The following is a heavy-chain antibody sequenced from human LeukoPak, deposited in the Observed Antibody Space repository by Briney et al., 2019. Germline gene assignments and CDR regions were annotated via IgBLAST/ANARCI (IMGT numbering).Heavy chain of an antibody. D-gene: IGHD2-2*01. CDR2: IYTSGST. J-gene: IGHJ5*02. CDR1: GGSISSGSYY. V-gene: IGHV4-61*02. CDR3: ARAEYRRGFDP. Sequence: KPSQTLSLTCTVSGGSISSGSYYWSWIRQPAGKGLEWIGRIYTSGSTNYNPSLKSRVTISVDTSKNQFSLKLSSVTAADTAVYYCARAEYRRGFDPWGQGTLVTVSS.